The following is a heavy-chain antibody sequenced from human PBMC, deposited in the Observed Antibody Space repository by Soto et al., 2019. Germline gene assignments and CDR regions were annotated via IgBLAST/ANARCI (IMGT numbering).Heavy chain of an antibody. Sequence: QVQLVQSGAEVKKPGSSVKVSCKASGGTFSSYAISWVRQAPGQGLEWMGGIIPIFGTANYAQKFQGRVTITEAEATATASRELSSLRSEGRAVYYCARESRYCSGGSCYFLPGLDYWGQGTLVTVSS. J-gene: IGHJ4*02. CDR2: IIPIFGTA. V-gene: IGHV1-69*12. CDR3: ARESRYCSGGSCYFLPGLDY. CDR1: GGTFSSYA. D-gene: IGHD2-15*01.